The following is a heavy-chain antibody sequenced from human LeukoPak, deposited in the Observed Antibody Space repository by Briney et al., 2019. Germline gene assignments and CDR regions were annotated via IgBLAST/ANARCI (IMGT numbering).Heavy chain of an antibody. CDR1: GFTFSNYW. J-gene: IGHJ3*02. D-gene: IGHD3-22*01. V-gene: IGHV3-74*01. CDR2: INSEGKST. CDR3: ATRVVVITTGAFDI. Sequence: GGSLRLSCAASGFTFSNYWMHWVRQAPGKGLMWVSRINSEGKSTSYADSVKGRFTISRANAKNTLYLQMNSLRAEDTAVYYCATRVVVITTGAFDIWGQGTMVTVSS.